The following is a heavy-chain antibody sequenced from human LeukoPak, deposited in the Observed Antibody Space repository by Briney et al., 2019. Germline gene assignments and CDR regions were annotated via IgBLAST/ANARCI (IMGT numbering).Heavy chain of an antibody. V-gene: IGHV4-4*02. J-gene: IGHJ6*02. D-gene: IGHD5-24*01. CDR3: ARGGGDGYNYYYYYGMDV. Sequence: PSETLSLTCGVSGGSISSTNWWSWVRQPPGQGLEWIGEISLTGETNYNPSLNGRVTMSLDGSRNQLSLKLSSVTAADTAVYYCARGGGDGYNYYYYYGMDVWGQGTTVTVSS. CDR1: GGSISSTNW. CDR2: ISLTGET.